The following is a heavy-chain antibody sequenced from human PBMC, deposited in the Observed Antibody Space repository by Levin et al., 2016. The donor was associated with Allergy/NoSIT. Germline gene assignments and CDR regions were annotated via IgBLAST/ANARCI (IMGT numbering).Heavy chain of an antibody. J-gene: IGHJ6*02. CDR2: ISYDGSNK. V-gene: IGHV3-30-3*01. Sequence: GGSLRLSCAASGFTFSSYAMHWVRQAPGKGLEWVAVISYDGSNKYYADSVKGRFTISRDNSKNTLYLQMNSLRAEDTAVYYCARVQEKVRGVLAGPNYYYYYGMDVWGQGTTVTVSS. CDR1: GFTFSSYA. D-gene: IGHD3-10*01. CDR3: ARVQEKVRGVLAGPNYYYYYGMDV.